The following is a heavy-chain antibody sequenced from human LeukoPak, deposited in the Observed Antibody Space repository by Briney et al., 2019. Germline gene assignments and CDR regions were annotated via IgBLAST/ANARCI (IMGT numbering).Heavy chain of an antibody. J-gene: IGHJ4*02. CDR3: AKGGYYERPWYFDY. CDR1: GFTFRHYA. V-gene: IGHV3-30*18. Sequence: GGSLRLSCAASGFTFRHYAMHWGPHAPGKGLGWGVVIFFDGNNNFYADSVKGRFTISRANSKNALYLQMNSLRAEDTAVYYCAKGGYYERPWYFDYWGQGTLVTVSS. D-gene: IGHD3-22*01. CDR2: IFFDGNNN.